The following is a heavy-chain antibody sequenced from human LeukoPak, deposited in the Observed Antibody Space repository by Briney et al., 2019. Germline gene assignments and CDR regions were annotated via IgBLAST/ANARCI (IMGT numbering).Heavy chain of an antibody. Sequence: PGGSLRLSCTVSGFTVTSNSMSWVRQAPGKGLEWVANVNQGGTEKYYVDSVKGRFTISRDNAENSLYLQMNSLRAEDTAVYYCAREHYFYHMDGWGEGTTVTVSS. V-gene: IGHV3-7*01. J-gene: IGHJ6*03. CDR1: GFTVTSNS. CDR3: AREHYFYHMDG. CDR2: VNQGGTEK.